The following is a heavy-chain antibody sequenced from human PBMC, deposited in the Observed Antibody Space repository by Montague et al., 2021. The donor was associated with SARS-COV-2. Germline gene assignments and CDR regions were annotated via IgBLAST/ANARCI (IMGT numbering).Heavy chain of an antibody. V-gene: IGHV3-30-3*01. D-gene: IGHD1-1*01. CDR1: GFDFSSYA. J-gene: IGHJ4*02. CDR2: IADDGGIK. CDR3: AREVWKTYYFDY. Sequence: SPRLSCAASGFDFSSYAIHWVRRAPGKGLEWVADIADDGGIKHYGHSVKGRFTISRDNSRNTVYLQVNSLRPEDTALYQCAREVWKTYYFDYWGQGTLVTVSS.